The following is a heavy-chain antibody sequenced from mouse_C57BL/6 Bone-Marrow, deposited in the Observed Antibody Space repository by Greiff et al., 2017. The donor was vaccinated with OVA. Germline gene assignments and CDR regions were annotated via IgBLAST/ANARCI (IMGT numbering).Heavy chain of an antibody. J-gene: IGHJ3*01. D-gene: IGHD2-1*01. CDR3: GGYYAFFFAY. V-gene: IGHV1-63*01. CDR2: IYPGGGYT. Sequence: QVQLKESGAELVRPGTSVKMSCKASGYTFTNYWIGWAKQRPGHGLEWIGDIYPGGGYTNYNEKFKGKATLTADKSSSTAYMQFSSLTSEDSAIYYCGGYYAFFFAYWGQGTLVTVSA. CDR1: GYTFTNYW.